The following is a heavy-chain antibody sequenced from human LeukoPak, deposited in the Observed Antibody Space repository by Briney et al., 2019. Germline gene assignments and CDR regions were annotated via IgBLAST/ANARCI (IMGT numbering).Heavy chain of an antibody. D-gene: IGHD4-17*01. V-gene: IGHV4-4*09. CDR1: GGSLNGYY. Sequence: SETLSLTCTVSGGSLNGYYWGWIRQSPGKGLECIGYIHSSEGTAHNASLKSRLTISLDTSKNLFSLTLSSVTAADTAVYYCARYVYGEGMVVWGEGTTVTVSS. CDR3: ARYVYGEGMVV. CDR2: IHSSEGT. J-gene: IGHJ6*04.